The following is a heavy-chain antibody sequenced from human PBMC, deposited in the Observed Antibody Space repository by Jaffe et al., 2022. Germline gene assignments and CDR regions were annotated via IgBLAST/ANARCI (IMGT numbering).Heavy chain of an antibody. D-gene: IGHD3-22*01. Sequence: EVQLVESGGGLVQPGGSLRLSCAASGFTVSSNYMSWVRQAPGKGLEWVSVIYSGGSTYYADSVKGRFTISRDNSKNTLYLQMNSLRAEDTAVYYCARDRGDSSGYYPFDYWGQGTLVTVSS. J-gene: IGHJ4*02. CDR2: IYSGGST. CDR1: GFTVSSNY. CDR3: ARDRGDSSGYYPFDY. V-gene: IGHV3-66*02.